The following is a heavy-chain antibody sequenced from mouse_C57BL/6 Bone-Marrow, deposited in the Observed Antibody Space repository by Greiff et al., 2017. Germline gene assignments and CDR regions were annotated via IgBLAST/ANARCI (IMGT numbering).Heavy chain of an antibody. D-gene: IGHD4-1*01. V-gene: IGHV1-15*01. J-gene: IGHJ2*01. CDR1: GYTFTDYE. Sequence: QVQLKQSGAELVRPGASVTLSCKASGYTFTDYEMHWVKQTPVHGLEWIGAIDPETGGTAYNQKFTGKAILTADKSSSTAYMELRSLTAEDSAVYYCTRRDWVDYWGQGTTLTVSS. CDR3: TRRDWVDY. CDR2: IDPETGGT.